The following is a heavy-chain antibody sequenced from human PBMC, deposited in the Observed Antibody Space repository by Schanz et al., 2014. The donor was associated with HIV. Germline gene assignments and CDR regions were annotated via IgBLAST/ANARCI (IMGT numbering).Heavy chain of an antibody. J-gene: IGHJ4*01. CDR2: VRHIGGT. CDR1: GGSFRGYY. Sequence: QVQLQQWGAGLLKPSETLSLTCAVYGGSFRGYYWTWIRQFPGLGLEWIGGVRHIGGTNYNPSLKIRVTMSMAMSKNQFSLNLTSVPAADTAVYFCARGDFGGSSVDYWGHGNMVTVSS. CDR3: ARGDFGGSSVDY. V-gene: IGHV4-34*01. D-gene: IGHD4-17*01.